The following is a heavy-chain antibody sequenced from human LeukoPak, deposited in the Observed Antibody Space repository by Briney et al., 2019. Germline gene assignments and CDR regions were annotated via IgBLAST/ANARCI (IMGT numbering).Heavy chain of an antibody. CDR1: GFTFSSYA. V-gene: IGHV3-23*01. CDR3: ARDGGAVAAKSDY. CDR2: ISGSGGST. J-gene: IGHJ4*02. Sequence: PGGSLRLSCAASGFTFSSYAMSWVRQAPGKGLEWVSAISGSGGSTYYADSVKGRFTISRDNAKNSLYLQMNSLGAEDTAVYYCARDGGAVAAKSDYWGQGTLVTVSS. D-gene: IGHD2-15*01.